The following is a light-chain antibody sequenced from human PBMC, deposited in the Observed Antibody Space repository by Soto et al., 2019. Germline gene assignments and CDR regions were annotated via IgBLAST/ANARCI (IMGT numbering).Light chain of an antibody. CDR2: DAS. Sequence: EIVLTQSPATLSLSPGERATLSCRASQSIGTYFAWYQQKPGQAPRLLIYDASNRATGIPSRFSGGGSGTDFTLTISSLQSEDFAVYYCQHYNNWPPWTFGQGTKVDI. CDR1: QSIGTY. J-gene: IGKJ1*01. CDR3: QHYNNWPPWT. V-gene: IGKV3-11*01.